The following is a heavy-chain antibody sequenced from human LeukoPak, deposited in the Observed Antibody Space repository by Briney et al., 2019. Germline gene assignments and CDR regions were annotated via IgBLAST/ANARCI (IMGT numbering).Heavy chain of an antibody. J-gene: IGHJ5*02. CDR2: IYYSGST. V-gene: IGHV4-61*01. CDR3: ARLGGTTLRPYNWFDP. D-gene: IGHD2-15*01. CDR1: GASISSGNYY. Sequence: SSETLSLTCTVSGASISSGNYYWSWIRQPPGKGLEWIGYIYYSGSTNYNPSLKSRVTISVDTSKNQFSLKLSSVTAADTAVYYCARLGGTTLRPYNWFDPWGQGTLVTASS.